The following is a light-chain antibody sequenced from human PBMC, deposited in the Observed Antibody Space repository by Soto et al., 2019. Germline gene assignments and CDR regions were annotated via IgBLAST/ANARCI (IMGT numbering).Light chain of an antibody. V-gene: IGLV1-44*01. CDR1: RSNIGSNS. Sequence: QSVLTQPPSASGTPGQRVTISCSGDRSNIGSNSVNWYQQLPGTAPKLLIYSNNQRPSGVPDRFSGSKSGTSASLAISGLQCEDGADYYCAAWDDSLNGRYVFGTGTKLTVL. CDR3: AAWDDSLNGRYV. CDR2: SNN. J-gene: IGLJ1*01.